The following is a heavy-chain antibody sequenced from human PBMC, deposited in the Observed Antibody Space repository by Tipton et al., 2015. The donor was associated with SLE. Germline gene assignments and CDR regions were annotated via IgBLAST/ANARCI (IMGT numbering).Heavy chain of an antibody. Sequence: QSGAEVKKPGESLKISCKGSGYSFTSYWIGWVRQMPGKGLEWMGIIYPGDSDTRYSPSFQGQVTISADKSISTAYLQWSSLKACDTAMYYCARQGGYCSGGSCYYFYGMDVWGQGTTVTVSS. J-gene: IGHJ6*02. CDR3: ARQGGYCSGGSCYYFYGMDV. D-gene: IGHD2-15*01. CDR1: GYSFTSYW. V-gene: IGHV5-51*01. CDR2: IYPGDSDT.